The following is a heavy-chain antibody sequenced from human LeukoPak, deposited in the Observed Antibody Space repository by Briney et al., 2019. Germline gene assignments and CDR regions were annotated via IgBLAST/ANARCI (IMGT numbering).Heavy chain of an antibody. J-gene: IGHJ4*02. V-gene: IGHV3-11*01. CDR3: ATTENSGTVDY. Sequence: PWGSLRLSCAASGFTFSDYYMSWIRQAPGKGLEWVSYISSSGSTIYYADSVKGRFTISRANAKNSLYLQMNSLRAEATAVYYCATTENSGTVDYWGQGTLVTVSS. CDR1: GFTFSDYY. D-gene: IGHD1-7*01. CDR2: ISSSGSTI.